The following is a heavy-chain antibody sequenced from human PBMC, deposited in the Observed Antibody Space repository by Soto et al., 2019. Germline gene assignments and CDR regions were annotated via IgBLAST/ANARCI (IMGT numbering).Heavy chain of an antibody. CDR2: ISGSGGST. CDR3: AKDANFDWLNDAFDI. CDR1: GFTFSSYA. J-gene: IGHJ3*02. Sequence: GESLKISCAASGFTFSSYAMSWVRQAPGKGLEWVSAISGSGGSTYYADSVKGRFTISRDNSKNTLYLQMNSLRAEDTAVYYCAKDANFDWLNDAFDIWGQGTMVTVSS. D-gene: IGHD3-9*01. V-gene: IGHV3-23*01.